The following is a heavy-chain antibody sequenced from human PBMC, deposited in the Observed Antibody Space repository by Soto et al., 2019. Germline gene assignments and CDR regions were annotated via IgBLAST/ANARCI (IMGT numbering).Heavy chain of an antibody. CDR3: AHRDTAMVGRDFDY. Sequence: QITLKESGPTLVKPTQTLTLTCTFSGFSLSTSGVGVGWIRQPPGKALEWLALIYWDDDKRYSPSLKSRLTITKDTSKNQVVLTMTNMDPVDTATYYCAHRDTAMVGRDFDYWGQGTLVTVSS. CDR2: IYWDDDK. J-gene: IGHJ4*02. V-gene: IGHV2-5*02. D-gene: IGHD5-18*01. CDR1: GFSLSTSGVG.